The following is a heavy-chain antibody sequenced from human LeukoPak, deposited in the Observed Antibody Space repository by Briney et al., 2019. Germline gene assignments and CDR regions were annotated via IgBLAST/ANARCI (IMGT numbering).Heavy chain of an antibody. CDR3: AKERVVGVVAATPHFDY. V-gene: IGHV3-23*01. Sequence: GGSLRLSCAASGFTFSGFAMSWVRQAPGKGLEWVSGISGSGGTTKYADSVKGRFTISRDNSKNSLYLQMNSLRAEDTAVYYCAKERVVGVVAATPHFDYWGQGTLVTVSS. CDR1: GFTFSGFA. D-gene: IGHD2-15*01. CDR2: ISGSGGTT. J-gene: IGHJ4*02.